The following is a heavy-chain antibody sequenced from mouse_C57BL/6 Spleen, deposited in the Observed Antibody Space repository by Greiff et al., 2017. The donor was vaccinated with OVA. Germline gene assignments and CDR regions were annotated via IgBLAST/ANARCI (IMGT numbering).Heavy chain of an antibody. D-gene: IGHD2-4*01. J-gene: IGHJ1*03. CDR1: GFTFSSYA. CDR2: ISDGGSYN. CDR3: ARDRDYDGHFDV. Sequence: EVTVVESGGGLVKPGGSLKLSCAASGFTFSSYAMSWVRPTPEKRLEWVATISDGGSYNFFPDNLKGRCTISIDKAKNNLNLQMRQLKSEDTATSNCARDRDYDGHFDVWGTGTTVTVSS. V-gene: IGHV5-4*01.